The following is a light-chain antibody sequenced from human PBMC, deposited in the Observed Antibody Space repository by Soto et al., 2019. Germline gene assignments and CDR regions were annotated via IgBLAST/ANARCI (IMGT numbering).Light chain of an antibody. Sequence: DIVLTQSPGTLSLSPGGRATLSCRASQSISGTLAWYQQKPGQAPRLLIYGAYTRAAGFPARFSGSGSGTDFTLTIRSLQSEDFAVYYCQQYDNWPWTFGQGTKVDIK. V-gene: IGKV3-15*01. J-gene: IGKJ1*01. CDR2: GAY. CDR1: QSISGT. CDR3: QQYDNWPWT.